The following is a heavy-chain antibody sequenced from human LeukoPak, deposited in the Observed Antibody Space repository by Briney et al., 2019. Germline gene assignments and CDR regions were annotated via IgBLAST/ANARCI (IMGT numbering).Heavy chain of an antibody. Sequence: GRSLRLSCAASVFTFDDYAMHWVRQAPGKGLEWVSGISWNSGSIGYADSVKGRFTISRDNAKNSLYLQMNSLRAEDTALYYCAKDGGVGQDIVASYYFDYWGQGTLVTVSS. J-gene: IGHJ4*02. V-gene: IGHV3-9*01. D-gene: IGHD5-12*01. CDR2: ISWNSGSI. CDR3: AKDGGVGQDIVASYYFDY. CDR1: VFTFDDYA.